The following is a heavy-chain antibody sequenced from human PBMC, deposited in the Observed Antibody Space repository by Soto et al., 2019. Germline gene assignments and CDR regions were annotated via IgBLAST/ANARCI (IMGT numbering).Heavy chain of an antibody. Sequence: PETLSLPCTVSGGSISSYYCSWIRQPPGKGLEWIGYIYYSGSTNYNPSLKSRVTISVDTSKNQFSLKLSSVTAADTAVYYCARVLFGRGNWFDPWGQGTLVTVS. CDR2: IYYSGST. V-gene: IGHV4-59*01. D-gene: IGHD3-3*01. J-gene: IGHJ5*02. CDR1: GGSISSYY. CDR3: ARVLFGRGNWFDP.